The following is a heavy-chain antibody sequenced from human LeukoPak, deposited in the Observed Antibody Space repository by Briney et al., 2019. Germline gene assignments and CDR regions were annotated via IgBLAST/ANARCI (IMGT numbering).Heavy chain of an antibody. CDR3: ARRDSSSWFLDY. CDR1: GGSISSGGYY. J-gene: IGHJ4*02. Sequence: PSETLSLTCTVSGGSISSGGYYWSWIRQHPGKGLEWIGYIYYSGSTYYNPSLKSRVTISVDTSKNQFSLKLSSVTAADTAVYYCARRDSSSWFLDYWGQGTLVTVSS. CDR2: IYYSGST. D-gene: IGHD6-13*01. V-gene: IGHV4-31*03.